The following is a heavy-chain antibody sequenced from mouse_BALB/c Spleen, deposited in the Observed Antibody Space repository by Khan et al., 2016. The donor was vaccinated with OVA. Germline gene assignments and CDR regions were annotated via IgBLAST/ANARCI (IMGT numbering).Heavy chain of an antibody. D-gene: IGHD1-1*01. V-gene: IGHV1-4*01. CDR1: GYTFTYYT. Sequence: VQLQQSGAELARPGASVRMSCKASGYTFTYYTIHWVKQRPGQGLEWIGSINPNSNYTNYNQNFKDKATLTADKSSTTAYMQLISLTSEDSAFYYGARDYYDGSLAYWGQGTLVTVSA. CDR3: ARDYYDGSLAY. CDR2: INPNSNYT. J-gene: IGHJ3*01.